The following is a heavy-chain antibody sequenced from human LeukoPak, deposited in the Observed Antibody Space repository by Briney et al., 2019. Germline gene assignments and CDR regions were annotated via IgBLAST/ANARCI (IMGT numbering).Heavy chain of an antibody. V-gene: IGHV3-7*03. CDR2: ISQDGAAR. J-gene: IGHJ6*02. Sequence: GGSLRLSCATSGFIFSNYWMTWVRQVPGKGLEWVASISQDGAARTYLDSVKGRFTISRDNAKSTVYLQMNSLRAEDTAVYYCARDLRSYAMAIWGQGITVTVSS. CDR1: GFIFSNYW. D-gene: IGHD3-10*01. CDR3: ARDLRSYAMAI.